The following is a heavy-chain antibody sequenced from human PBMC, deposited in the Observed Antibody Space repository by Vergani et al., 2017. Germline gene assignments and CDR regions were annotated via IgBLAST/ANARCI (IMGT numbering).Heavy chain of an antibody. CDR3: ASQLSMYSGYDPEGIYWYFDL. D-gene: IGHD5-12*01. Sequence: EVQLVESGGGLVQPGGSLRLSCAASGFTFSSYSMNWVRQAPGKGLEWVSSISSSSSYIYYADSVKGRFTISRDNAKNSLYLQMNSLRAEDTAVYYCASQLSMYSGYDPEGIYWYFDLWGRGTLVTVSS. V-gene: IGHV3-21*01. CDR2: ISSSSSYI. CDR1: GFTFSSYS. J-gene: IGHJ2*01.